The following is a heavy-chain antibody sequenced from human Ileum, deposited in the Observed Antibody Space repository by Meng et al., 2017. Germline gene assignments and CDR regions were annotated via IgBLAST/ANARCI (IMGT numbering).Heavy chain of an antibody. CDR2: IYHSGSP. V-gene: IGHV4-4*02. D-gene: IGHD2-2*01. J-gene: IGHJ5*01. CDR3: ARVVGGPASMSGWFDP. CDR1: GGSISSSNW. Sequence: QGQLQESGPGLVNPWGTLSLTCAVSGGSISSSNWWTGVRQAPWKGLEWIGEIYHSGSPNYNPSLKSRVTISVDKSQNQFSLKLNSVTAADTAVYYCARVVGGPASMSGWFDPWGQGTLVTVSS.